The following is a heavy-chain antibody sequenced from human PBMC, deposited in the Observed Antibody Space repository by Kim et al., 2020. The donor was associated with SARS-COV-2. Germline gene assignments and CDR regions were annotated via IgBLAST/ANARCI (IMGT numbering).Heavy chain of an antibody. D-gene: IGHD1-26*01. CDR2: IYYSGST. V-gene: IGHV4-59*01. CDR3: CIGDYFDY. Sequence: SETLSLTCTVSGGSISSYYWSWIRQPPGKGLEWIGYIYYSGSTNYNPSLKSRVTISVDTSKNQFSLKLSSVTAADTAVYYCCIGDYFDYWGQGTLVTVSS. J-gene: IGHJ4*02. CDR1: GGSISSYY.